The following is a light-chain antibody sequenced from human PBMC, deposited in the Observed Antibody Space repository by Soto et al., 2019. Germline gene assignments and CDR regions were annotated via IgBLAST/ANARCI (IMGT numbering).Light chain of an antibody. CDR2: EVS. Sequence: QSVLTQPASVSGSPGQSITISCTGTSSDVGSYNLVSWYQQHPGKAPKLMIYEVSKRPSGVSNRFSGSKSGNTASLTISGLQAEDEADYYCRSYAGSSRVVFGGGTKLTVL. CDR1: SSDVGSYNL. V-gene: IGLV2-23*02. J-gene: IGLJ2*01. CDR3: RSYAGSSRVV.